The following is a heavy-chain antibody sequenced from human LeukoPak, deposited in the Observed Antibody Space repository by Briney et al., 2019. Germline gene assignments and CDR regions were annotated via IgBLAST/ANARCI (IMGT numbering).Heavy chain of an antibody. J-gene: IGHJ3*01. V-gene: IGHV3-30*18. CDR1: GFSVSSYG. D-gene: IGHD3-10*01. CDR3: AKDRNYYGSGSYYLDF. Sequence: PGRSLRLSCAVSGFSVSSYGMHWVRQAPGKGLEWVAVISYEGSNKYYADSVKGRLTISRDDSKNTLHLQMNSLRAEDTAVYYCAKDRNYYGSGSYYLDFWGQGTMVTVSS. CDR2: ISYEGSNK.